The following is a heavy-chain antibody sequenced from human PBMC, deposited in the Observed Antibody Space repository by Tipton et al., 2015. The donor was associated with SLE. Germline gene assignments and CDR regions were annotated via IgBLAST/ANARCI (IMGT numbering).Heavy chain of an antibody. J-gene: IGHJ5*02. CDR3: ARGPPFMEWERNWFDP. CDR2: VYYSGTT. D-gene: IGHD3-3*02. Sequence: GLVKPSETLSLTCTVSGGSFSSTDYYWDWIRQAPGKGLEWIGYVYYSGTTNYNPSLKSRVTISVDTSKNQFSLKLSSVTAADTAVYYCARGPPFMEWERNWFDPWGQGTQVTVSS. V-gene: IGHV4-61*08. CDR1: GGSFSSTDYY.